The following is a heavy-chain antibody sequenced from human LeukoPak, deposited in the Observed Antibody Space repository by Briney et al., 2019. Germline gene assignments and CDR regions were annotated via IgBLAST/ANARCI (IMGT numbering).Heavy chain of an antibody. J-gene: IGHJ3*02. Sequence: PGGSLRLSCAASGFTFSSYEMNWVRQAPGKGLEWVSYISSSGSTIYYADSVKGRFTISRDNAKNSLYLQMNSLRAEDTAVYYCARSTEPIAVAVPFDIWGQGTMVTVSS. CDR2: ISSSGSTI. D-gene: IGHD6-19*01. CDR3: ARSTEPIAVAVPFDI. CDR1: GFTFSSYE. V-gene: IGHV3-48*03.